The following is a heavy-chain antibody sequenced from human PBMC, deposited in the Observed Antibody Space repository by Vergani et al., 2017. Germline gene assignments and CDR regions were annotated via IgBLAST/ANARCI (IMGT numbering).Heavy chain of an antibody. Sequence: QVRLQESGPGLVKPSETLSLTCSVSGGSMSGYYWSWMRQPPGKGLEWIGEINDSGSTNYNPALKSRATISVDTSKKPFSLKLNSVIAADTAVYYCARARGAVAGYFDYWGQGTQVTVSS. J-gene: IGHJ4*02. D-gene: IGHD6-19*01. CDR2: INDSGST. V-gene: IGHV4-34*01. CDR1: GGSMSGYY. CDR3: ARARGAVAGYFDY.